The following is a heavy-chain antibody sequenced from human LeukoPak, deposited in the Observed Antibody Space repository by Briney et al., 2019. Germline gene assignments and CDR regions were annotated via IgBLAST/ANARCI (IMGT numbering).Heavy chain of an antibody. CDR2: ISYDGSNK. J-gene: IGHJ4*02. V-gene: IGHV3-30*18. CDR1: GFTFSSYG. Sequence: GGSLRLSCAASGFTFSSYGMHWVRQAPGKGLEWVAVISYDGSNKYYADSVKGRFTISRDNSKNTLYLQMNSLRAEDTAVYYCAKGRTMTSELDYWGQGTLVTVSS. D-gene: IGHD3-22*01. CDR3: AKGRTMTSELDY.